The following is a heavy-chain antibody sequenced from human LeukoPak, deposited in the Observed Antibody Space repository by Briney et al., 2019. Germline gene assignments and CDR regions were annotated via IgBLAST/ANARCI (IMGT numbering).Heavy chain of an antibody. CDR2: ISYDGSNK. J-gene: IGHJ4*02. CDR1: GFTFSRYG. Sequence: GGSLRLSCAASGFTFSRYGMHWVRQAPGKGLEWVAVISYDGSNKYYADSVKGRFTISRDNSKNTLYLQMTSLRAEDTAVYYCAKDFWSATYYFDYWGQGTLVTVSS. D-gene: IGHD3-3*01. V-gene: IGHV3-30*18. CDR3: AKDFWSATYYFDY.